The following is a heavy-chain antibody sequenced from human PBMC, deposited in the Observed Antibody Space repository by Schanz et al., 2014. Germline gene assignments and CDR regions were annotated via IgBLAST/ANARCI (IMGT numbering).Heavy chain of an antibody. V-gene: IGHV3-74*01. CDR3: AKGRFGELSAFDI. Sequence: EVQLVQSGGGLVQPGGSLRLSCAASGFTFSSHWMHWVRQDPGKGLVWVARINSVGSNTDYADSVTGRFTISRDYAKNTLYLQMNTLRAEDTAVYYCAKGRFGELSAFDIWGQGTMVTVSS. D-gene: IGHD3-10*01. CDR2: INSVGSNT. J-gene: IGHJ3*02. CDR1: GFTFSSHW.